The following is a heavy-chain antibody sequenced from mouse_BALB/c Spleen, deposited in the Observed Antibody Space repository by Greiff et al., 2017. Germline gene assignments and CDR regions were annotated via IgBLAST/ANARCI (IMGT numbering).Heavy chain of an antibody. Sequence: DVQLVESGGGLVKPGGSLKLSCAASGFTFSSYAMSWVRQTPEKRLEWVASISSGGSTYYPDSVKGRFTISRDNARNILYLQMSSLRSEDTAMYYCARGRGWDYFDYWGQGTTLTVSS. CDR2: ISSGGST. D-gene: IGHD1-1*02. V-gene: IGHV5-6-5*01. CDR3: ARGRGWDYFDY. J-gene: IGHJ2*01. CDR1: GFTFSSYA.